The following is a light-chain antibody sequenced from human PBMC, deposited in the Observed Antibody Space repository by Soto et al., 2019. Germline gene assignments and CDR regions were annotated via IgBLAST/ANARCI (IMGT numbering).Light chain of an antibody. J-gene: IGKJ1*01. CDR2: AAS. CDR1: QTTSTF. Sequence: DIQMTQSPSSLSASVGDRVTITCRASQTTSTFLTWYQQKPGKAPKLLSYAASSLQSGFPSRFSGSGSGTDFTLTIRSLQPAEFAAYYCQQSYIFPWTFGQGTKVEIK. CDR3: QQSYIFPWT. V-gene: IGKV1-39*01.